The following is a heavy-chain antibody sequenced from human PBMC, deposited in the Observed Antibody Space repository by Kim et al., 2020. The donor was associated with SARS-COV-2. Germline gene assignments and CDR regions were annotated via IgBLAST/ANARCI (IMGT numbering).Heavy chain of an antibody. CDR2: ISGSGGST. CDR3: EKGIELERRADAFDI. J-gene: IGHJ3*02. V-gene: IGHV3-23*01. CDR1: GFTFSSYA. Sequence: GGSLRLSCAASGFTFSSYAMSWVRQAPGKGLEWVSAISGSGGSTYYADSVKGRFTISRDNSKNTRYLQMNSLRAEDTAVYYCEKGIELERRADAFDIWGQGTIVTVSS. D-gene: IGHD1-1*01.